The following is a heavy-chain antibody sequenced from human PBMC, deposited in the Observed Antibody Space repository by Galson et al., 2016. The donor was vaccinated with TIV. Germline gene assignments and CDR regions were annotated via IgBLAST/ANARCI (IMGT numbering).Heavy chain of an antibody. CDR2: IFSGGNT. J-gene: IGHJ6*02. CDR1: QFSVSNNY. D-gene: IGHD6-13*01. Sequence: SLRLSCAASQFSVSNNYMTWVRQAPGKGLEWVSIIFSGGNTYRADSVKGRFTISRDNSKNTLYLQMSSLRPEDTAVYYCARDRRLAAANNYYYYYFGLDVWGQGTTVTVSS. V-gene: IGHV3-66*02. CDR3: ARDRRLAAANNYYYYYFGLDV.